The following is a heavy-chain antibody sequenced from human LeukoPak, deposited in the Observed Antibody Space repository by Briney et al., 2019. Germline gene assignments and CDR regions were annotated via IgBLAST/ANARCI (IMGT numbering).Heavy chain of an antibody. D-gene: IGHD3-10*01. J-gene: IGHJ5*02. CDR2: IHKDGSEK. CDR3: VRGSSGTVVRGVAWAWFVL. V-gene: IGHV3-7*03. CDR1: GFTFSNYW. Sequence: GGSLRLSCVASGFTFSNYWMTWVRQAPGNGLEWVANIHKDGSEKYFVASVRGRFTISRDNAKDSLYLQMSSLRAEDTAVYYCVRGSSGTVVRGVAWAWFVLWGQGTLVTVSS.